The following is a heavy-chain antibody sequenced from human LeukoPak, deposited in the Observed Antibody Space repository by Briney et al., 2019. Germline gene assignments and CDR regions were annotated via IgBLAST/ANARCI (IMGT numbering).Heavy chain of an antibody. CDR1: GGSISSYY. D-gene: IGHD1-26*01. J-gene: IGHJ4*02. CDR3: ARDQLVGATRRYYFDY. V-gene: IGHV4-59*01. CDR2: IYYSGST. Sequence: PSETLSLTCTVSGGSISSYYWSWIRQPPGKGLEWIGYIYYSGSTNYNPSLKSRVTISVDTSKNQFSLKLSSVTAADTAVYYCARDQLVGATRRYYFDYWGQGTLVTVSS.